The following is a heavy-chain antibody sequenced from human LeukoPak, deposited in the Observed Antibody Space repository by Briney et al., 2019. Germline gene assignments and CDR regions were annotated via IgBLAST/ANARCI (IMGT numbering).Heavy chain of an antibody. CDR1: GFTFSTYA. CDR3: ANWIGSSSRDY. CDR2: INSNGDEI. D-gene: IGHD6-6*01. V-gene: IGHV3-23*01. J-gene: IGHJ4*02. Sequence: GGSLRLSCAASGFTFSTYAMTWVRQAPGKGLEWVSGINSNGDEIYYADSVRGRFSISRDNSNNALYLQMDSLRAEDTAVYYCANWIGSSSRDYWGQGTLVTVSS.